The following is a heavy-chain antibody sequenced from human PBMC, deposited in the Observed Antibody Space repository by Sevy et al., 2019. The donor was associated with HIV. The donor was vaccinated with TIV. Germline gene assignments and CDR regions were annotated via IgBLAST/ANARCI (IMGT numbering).Heavy chain of an antibody. CDR2: IKQDGSEK. J-gene: IGHJ3*02. D-gene: IGHD6-13*01. CDR3: ASGNSSWIDAFDI. CDR1: GFTFSSYW. V-gene: IGHV3-7*03. Sequence: GGSLRLSCAASGFTFSSYWMSWVRQAPGKGLEWVANIKQDGSEKYYVDSVKGRFTISRDNAKNSLYLQMNSLRAEDTAVYYCASGNSSWIDAFDIWGQGTMVTVSS.